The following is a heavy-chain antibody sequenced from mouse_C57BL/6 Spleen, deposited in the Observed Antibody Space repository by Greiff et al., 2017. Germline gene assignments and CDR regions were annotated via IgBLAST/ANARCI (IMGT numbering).Heavy chain of an antibody. V-gene: IGHV1-74*01. D-gene: IGHD2-4*01. CDR1: GYTFTSYW. CDR2: IHPSDSDT. Sequence: QVQLQQPGAELVKPGASVKVSCKASGYTFTSYWMHWVKQRPGQGLEWIGRIHPSDSDTNYNQKFKGKATLPVPKSSRTAYMQLSSLTAEDSAVYYGALGDYDVFDYWGQGTTLTGAS. CDR3: ALGDYDVFDY. J-gene: IGHJ2*01.